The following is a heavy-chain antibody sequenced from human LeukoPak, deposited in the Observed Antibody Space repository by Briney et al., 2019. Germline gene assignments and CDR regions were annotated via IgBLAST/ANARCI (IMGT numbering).Heavy chain of an antibody. CDR1: GGSISGWY. J-gene: IGHJ4*02. CDR2: IYGSGST. D-gene: IGHD4-23*01. CDR3: ARQTSLPGFAGGLGFNY. Sequence: SETLSLTCSVSGGSISGWYWSWIRQPPGKGLEWIGDIYGSGSTNSNASLKSRVTISLDTSRNRISLNLTSVAATDTAVYYCARQTSLPGFAGGLGFNYWGPGTLVTVSS. V-gene: IGHV4-59*08.